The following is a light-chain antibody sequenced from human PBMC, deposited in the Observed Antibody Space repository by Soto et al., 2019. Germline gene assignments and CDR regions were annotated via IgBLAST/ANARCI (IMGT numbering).Light chain of an antibody. CDR2: DVY. Sequence: QSALTQPTSVSGSPGQSITISCTGTSSDVGAFNYVSWYQQHPGKAPKLMIYDVYDRPSGVSNRFSGSKSGNTASLTISGLQAEDEADYYCCSFALRSTLIFGGGTKVTVL. CDR1: SSDVGAFNY. V-gene: IGLV2-14*03. J-gene: IGLJ2*01. CDR3: CSFALRSTLI.